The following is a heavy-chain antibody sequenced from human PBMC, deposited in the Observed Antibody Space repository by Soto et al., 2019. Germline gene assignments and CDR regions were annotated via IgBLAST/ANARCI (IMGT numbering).Heavy chain of an antibody. CDR1: GYTFTIYY. Sequence: ASVKFSCKASGYTFTIYYIHWVRQAPGQGLEWMGVINTSGGSPTYAQKFQDRVTMTRDTSTSTVYMELSSLRSEDTAVYCCARGGRHSDYYYYYGMDVWGKGTTVTVSS. D-gene: IGHD6-25*01. V-gene: IGHV1-46*01. CDR3: ARGGRHSDYYYYYGMDV. J-gene: IGHJ6*04. CDR2: INTSGGSP.